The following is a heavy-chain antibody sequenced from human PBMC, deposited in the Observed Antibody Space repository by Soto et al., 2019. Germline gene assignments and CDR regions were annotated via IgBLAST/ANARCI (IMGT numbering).Heavy chain of an antibody. V-gene: IGHV3-73*01. CDR1: GFSISGSS. D-gene: IGHD5-12*01. J-gene: IGHJ4*02. Sequence: GGSLRLSCVASGFSISGSSMHWVRQASGKGLEWVGRIRSKSSNYATAYATSVNGRFTISRDDSRNAAYLQMSSLKIDGTAVYYCTSPSRVGATAEGRDFWGQGTLVTVSS. CDR2: IRSKSSNYAT. CDR3: TSPSRVGATAEGRDF.